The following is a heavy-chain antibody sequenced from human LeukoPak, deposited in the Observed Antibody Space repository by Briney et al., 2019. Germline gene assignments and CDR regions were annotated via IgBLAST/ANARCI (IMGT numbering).Heavy chain of an antibody. CDR1: GGSITGYY. D-gene: IGHD2-15*01. Sequence: SETLSLTCTVSGGSITGYYWNWIRQPAGKGLEWIGHMDPKGTTSYNPSLKSRVTMSVDTSKNQFSLKLKSVTAADTAMYYCARGYCSGANCYTAPDYWGQGTLVTVSS. V-gene: IGHV4-4*07. CDR3: ARGYCSGANCYTAPDY. CDR2: MDPKGTT. J-gene: IGHJ4*02.